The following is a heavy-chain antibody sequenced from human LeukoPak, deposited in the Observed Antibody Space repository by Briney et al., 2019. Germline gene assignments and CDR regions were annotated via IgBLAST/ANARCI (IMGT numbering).Heavy chain of an antibody. Sequence: SVKVSCKASGGTFSSYAIIWVRQAPGQGLEWMGRIIPILGIANYAQKFQGRVTITADKSTSTAYMELSSLRSEDTAVYYCARDPEVTMVRGVTHNWFDPWGQGTLVTVSS. CDR2: IIPILGIA. V-gene: IGHV1-69*04. J-gene: IGHJ5*02. CDR1: GGTFSSYA. D-gene: IGHD3-10*01. CDR3: ARDPEVTMVRGVTHNWFDP.